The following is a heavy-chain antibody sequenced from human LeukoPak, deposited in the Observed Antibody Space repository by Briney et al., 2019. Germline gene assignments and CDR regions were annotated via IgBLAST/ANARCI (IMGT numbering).Heavy chain of an antibody. Sequence: SVEVSCKASGGTFSSYAISWVRQAPGQGLEWMGRIIPILGIANYAQKFQGRVTITADKSTSTAYMELSSLRSEDTAVYYCASLRPARYSSSWFDYGMDVWGQGTTVTVSS. CDR1: GGTFSSYA. CDR3: ASLRPARYSSSWFDYGMDV. CDR2: IIPILGIA. J-gene: IGHJ6*02. V-gene: IGHV1-69*04. D-gene: IGHD6-13*01.